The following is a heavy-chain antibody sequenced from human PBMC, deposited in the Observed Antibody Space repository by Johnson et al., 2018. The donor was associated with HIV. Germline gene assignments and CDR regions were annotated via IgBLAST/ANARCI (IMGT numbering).Heavy chain of an antibody. Sequence: VQLMESGGGVVRPGGSLRLSCAASGFTFDDYGMSWVRQGPGKGLEWVSGINWNGGSRGYADSLMGRFTISRDNAKKSLYLQMNSLRAEDTAVYYCARDRPDIVVVPGAIDAFDIWGQGTMVTVSS. CDR3: ARDRPDIVVVPGAIDAFDI. CDR1: GFTFDDYG. D-gene: IGHD2-2*01. CDR2: INWNGGSR. J-gene: IGHJ3*02. V-gene: IGHV3-20*04.